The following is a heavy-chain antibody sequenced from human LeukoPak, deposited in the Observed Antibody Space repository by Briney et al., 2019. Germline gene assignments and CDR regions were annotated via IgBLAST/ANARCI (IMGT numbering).Heavy chain of an antibody. J-gene: IGHJ4*02. Sequence: GSLRLSCAASGFTFSSYAMCWVRQAPGKGLEWVSGISGSGNMTYYPDSVKGRFTISRDNSKNTLYLQMNSLRAEDTAVYYCAKDWVPNYYDSSGPLGLFDYWGQGTLVTVSS. CDR2: ISGSGNMT. D-gene: IGHD3-22*01. V-gene: IGHV3-23*01. CDR3: AKDWVPNYYDSSGPLGLFDY. CDR1: GFTFSSYA.